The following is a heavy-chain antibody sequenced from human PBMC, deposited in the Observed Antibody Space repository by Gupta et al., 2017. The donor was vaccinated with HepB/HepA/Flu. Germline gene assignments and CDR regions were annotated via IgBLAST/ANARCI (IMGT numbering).Heavy chain of an antibody. V-gene: IGHV1-46*01. J-gene: IGHJ4*02. CDR1: GYTFSNYY. Sequence: QVQLVQSGAEVKKPGASVKVSCKASGYTFSNYYMHWVRQAPGQGLEWMGIINPSVGSTGYAQKFQGRVSMTRDTSTSTFYMELGSLRSEDTAVYYCAGGSYYLAFDYWGQGTLVTVSS. CDR3: AGGSYYLAFDY. D-gene: IGHD1-26*01. CDR2: INPSVGST.